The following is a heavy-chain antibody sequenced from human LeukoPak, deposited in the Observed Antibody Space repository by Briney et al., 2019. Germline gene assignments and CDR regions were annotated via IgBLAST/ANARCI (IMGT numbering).Heavy chain of an antibody. Sequence: PGGSLRLSCAASAFTFSSYGMNWVRQAPGKGLEGVSYISRRGSSIFYTDSVKGRFSISRDNAKNSLYMQMNSLRAECTAVYYCVREGEIDPDYWGQGTLVTVSS. J-gene: IGHJ4*02. CDR1: AFTFSSYG. CDR3: VREGEIDPDY. CDR2: ISRRGSSI. V-gene: IGHV3-48*03. D-gene: IGHD2-21*01.